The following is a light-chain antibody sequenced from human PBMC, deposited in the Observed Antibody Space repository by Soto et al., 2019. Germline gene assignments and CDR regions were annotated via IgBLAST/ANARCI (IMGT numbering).Light chain of an antibody. J-gene: IGLJ1*01. Sequence: QSALTQPASVSGSPGQSITISCTGTSSDVGGYNSVSWYQQHPGKAPKLVIYEVTNRPSGISNRFSGSKSGNTASLTISGLQAEYEADYYCSSYTSSSTRVFGTGTKVTVL. V-gene: IGLV2-14*01. CDR3: SSYTSSSTRV. CDR1: SSDVGGYNS. CDR2: EVT.